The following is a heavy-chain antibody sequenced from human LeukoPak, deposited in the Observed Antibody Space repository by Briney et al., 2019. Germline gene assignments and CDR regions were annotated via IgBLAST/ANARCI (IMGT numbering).Heavy chain of an antibody. CDR1: GYTFTSYG. J-gene: IGHJ4*02. CDR2: ISGNNDNP. CDR3: ARDGTSTDDY. D-gene: IGHD1-26*01. V-gene: IGHV1-18*04. Sequence: ASVKVSCTASGYTFTSYGISWVRQAPGQGLEWMGWISGNNDNPNYGQKFQGRVTMTTDSSTSIAYMELRSLTSDDTAVYYCARDGTSTDDYWGQGTLVTVSS.